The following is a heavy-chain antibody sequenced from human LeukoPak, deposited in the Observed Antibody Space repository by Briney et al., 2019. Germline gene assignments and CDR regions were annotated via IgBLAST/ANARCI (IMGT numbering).Heavy chain of an antibody. CDR1: GGTFSSYA. Sequence: GASVKVSCKASGGTFSSYAISWVRQAPGQGLEWMGGIIPIFGTANYAQKFQGRVTITTDESTSTAYLELSSLRSEDTAVYYCARVTRAGHYYYYYMDVWGKGTTVTVSS. V-gene: IGHV1-69*05. CDR3: ARVTRAGHYYYYYMDV. J-gene: IGHJ6*03. CDR2: IIPIFGTA.